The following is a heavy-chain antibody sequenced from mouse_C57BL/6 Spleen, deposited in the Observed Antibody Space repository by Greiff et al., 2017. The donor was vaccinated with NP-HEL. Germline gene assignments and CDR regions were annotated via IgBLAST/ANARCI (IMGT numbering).Heavy chain of an antibody. V-gene: IGHV5-17*01. CDR3: ARSQLLRFDY. CDR1: GFTFSDYG. CDR2: ISSGSSTI. J-gene: IGHJ2*01. Sequence: VQLKESGGGLVKPGGSLKLSCAASGFTFSDYGMHWVRQAPEKGLEWVAYISSGSSTIYYADTVKGRFTISRDNAKNTLFLQRTSLRSEDTAMYYCARSQLLRFDYWGQGTTLTVSS. D-gene: IGHD1-1*01.